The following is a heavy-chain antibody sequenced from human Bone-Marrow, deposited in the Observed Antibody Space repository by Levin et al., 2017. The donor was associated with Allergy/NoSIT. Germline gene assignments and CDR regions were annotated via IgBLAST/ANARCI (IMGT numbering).Heavy chain of an antibody. CDR2: IRGKAKNYTT. Sequence: AGESLKISCAASGFRFSASAMHWVRQASGKGLEWVGRIRGKAKNYTTGYSESLKGRFTIFRDDSKNTVYLQLSSLKSEDTAVYYCARHSGTSGNYGFDGWGQGTTVTVSS. J-gene: IGHJ6*02. V-gene: IGHV3-73*01. CDR3: ARHSGTSGNYGFDG. CDR1: GFRFSASA.